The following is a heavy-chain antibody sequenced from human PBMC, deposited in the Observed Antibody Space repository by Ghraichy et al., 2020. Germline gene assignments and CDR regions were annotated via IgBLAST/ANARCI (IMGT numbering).Heavy chain of an antibody. J-gene: IGHJ4*02. D-gene: IGHD3-3*01. Sequence: GGSLRLSCAASGFTFSSYAMSWVRQAPGKGLEWVSAITSSGDHTYYVDFVKGRFTISRDNSRDTLYLQMNSLRAEDTALYYCAKSVHAFWSGFLGWGQGTLVTVSS. V-gene: IGHV3-23*01. CDR1: GFTFSSYA. CDR3: AKSVHAFWSGFLG. CDR2: ITSSGDHT.